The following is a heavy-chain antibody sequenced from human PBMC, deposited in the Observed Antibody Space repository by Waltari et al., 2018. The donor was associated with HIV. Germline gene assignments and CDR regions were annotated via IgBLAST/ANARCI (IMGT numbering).Heavy chain of an antibody. V-gene: IGHV3-72*01. Sequence: DVQMVESGGGLVQHGGSLRLSCVGSGFIYSDHYMDWLRQAPGRGLEWVGRTRNQVNDYATEYAASVEGRFSISRDDSKNSVSLQMNGMKTDDTAVYYCVRGPVVGNYYSGMDVWGQGTTVIVSS. CDR3: VRGPVVGNYYSGMDV. CDR1: GFIYSDHY. CDR2: TRNQVNDYAT. J-gene: IGHJ6*02. D-gene: IGHD3-10*01.